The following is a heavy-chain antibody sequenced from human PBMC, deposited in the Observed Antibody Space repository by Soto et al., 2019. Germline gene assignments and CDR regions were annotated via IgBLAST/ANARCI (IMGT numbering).Heavy chain of an antibody. J-gene: IGHJ4*02. CDR1: GFTFSNFA. Sequence: QVQLVESGGGVVQPGRSLRLSCAVSGFTFSNFAIHWLRQAPGKGLEWVAVISHDGGHASYAGSVKGRFTVSRDNSKNTLYLQMNSLRGEDTAMYYCAKDPADDSASWHLTFFDYWGQGTLVTVSP. CDR3: AKDPADDSASWHLTFFDY. D-gene: IGHD3-22*01. V-gene: IGHV3-30*18. CDR2: ISHDGGHA.